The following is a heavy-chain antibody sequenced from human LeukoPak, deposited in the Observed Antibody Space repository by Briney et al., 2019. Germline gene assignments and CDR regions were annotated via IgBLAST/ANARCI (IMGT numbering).Heavy chain of an antibody. Sequence: SETLSLTCTVSGSSISSYYWSWIRQPPGKGLEWIGYIYYSGSTNYNPSLKSRVTMSVDTSKNQFSLKLSSVTAADTAVYYCARGTPHYYDSSGYSIDYWGQGTLVTVSS. CDR3: ARGTPHYYDSSGYSIDY. D-gene: IGHD3-22*01. CDR2: IYYSGST. J-gene: IGHJ4*02. V-gene: IGHV4-59*01. CDR1: GSSISSYY.